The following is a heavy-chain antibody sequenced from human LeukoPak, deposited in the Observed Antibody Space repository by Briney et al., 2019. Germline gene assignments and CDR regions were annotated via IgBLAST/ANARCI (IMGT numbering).Heavy chain of an antibody. V-gene: IGHV1-18*01. CDR3: ARVPPVYYDFWSGNNYFDY. CDR2: ISAYNGNT. D-gene: IGHD3-3*01. CDR1: GYTFTSYG. J-gene: IGHJ4*02. Sequence: ASVKVSCKASGYTFTSYGISWVRQAPGQGLEWMGWISAYNGNTNYAQKLQGRVTMTTDTSTSTAYMELRSLRSDDTAVYYCARVPPVYYDFWSGNNYFDYWGQGTLVTVSS.